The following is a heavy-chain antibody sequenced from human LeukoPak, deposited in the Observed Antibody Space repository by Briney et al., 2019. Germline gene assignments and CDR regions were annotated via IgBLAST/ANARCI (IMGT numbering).Heavy chain of an antibody. CDR2: IWYDGSNK. D-gene: IGHD3-10*01. CDR3: AKDHYYGSGSQNWFDP. J-gene: IGHJ5*02. Sequence: GSLRLSCAASGFTFSSYGMHWVRQAPGKGLEWVAVIWYDGSNKYYADSVKGRFTISRDNSKNTLYLQMNSLRAEDTAVYYCAKDHYYGSGSQNWFDPWGQGTLVTVSS. V-gene: IGHV3-33*06. CDR1: GFTFSSYG.